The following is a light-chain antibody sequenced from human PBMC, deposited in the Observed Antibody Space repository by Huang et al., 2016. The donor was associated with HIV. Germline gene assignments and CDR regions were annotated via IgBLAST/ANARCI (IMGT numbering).Light chain of an antibody. CDR3: QQYDNLYT. Sequence: IQMTQSPASLSAFVGDRVTLSCQANNDIRNYLNWYQQRPGKAPTLRNYEASTLQSGVPSRFSGNGSGTDFTLTISSLQSEDIATYYCQQYDNLYTFGQGTKVEIK. J-gene: IGKJ2*01. CDR1: NDIRNY. V-gene: IGKV1-33*01. CDR2: EAS.